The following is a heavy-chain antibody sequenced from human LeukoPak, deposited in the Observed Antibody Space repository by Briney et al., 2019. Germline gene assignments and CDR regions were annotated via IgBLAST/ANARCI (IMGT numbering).Heavy chain of an antibody. J-gene: IGHJ4*02. CDR3: ARHYYYDSSGYYWFDY. D-gene: IGHD3-22*01. CDR1: GYSFTSYW. CDR2: IYSGDSDT. Sequence: GESLKISCKGSGYSFTSYWIDWVRQMPGKGLEWMGIIYSGDSDTRYSPSFQGQVTISADKSISTAYLQWSSLKASDTAMYYCARHYYYDSSGYYWFDYWGQGTLVTVSS. V-gene: IGHV5-51*01.